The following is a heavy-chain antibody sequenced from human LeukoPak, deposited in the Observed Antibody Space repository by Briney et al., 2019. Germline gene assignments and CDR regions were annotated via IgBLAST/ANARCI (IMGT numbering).Heavy chain of an antibody. J-gene: IGHJ4*02. V-gene: IGHV4-30-4*02. CDR3: ARDRDSSSWYGIDY. CDR2: IYYSGST. Sequence: PSETLSLTCTVSGGSISSGDYYWSWIRQPPGKGLEWIGYIYYSGSTYYNPSLKSRVTISVDTSKNQFSLKLSSVTAADTAVYYCARDRDSSSWYGIDYWGQGTLVTVSS. CDR1: GGSISSGDYY. D-gene: IGHD6-13*01.